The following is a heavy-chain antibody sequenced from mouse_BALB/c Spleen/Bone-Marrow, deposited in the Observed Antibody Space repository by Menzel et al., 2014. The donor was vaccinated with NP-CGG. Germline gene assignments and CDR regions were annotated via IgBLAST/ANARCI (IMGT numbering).Heavy chain of an antibody. Sequence: VQLQQSGAELVKPRASVKLSCKASGYTFTSYYMYWVKQRPGQGLEWFGEINPSNGGTNFNEKFKNKATLTVDKSSSTAYMQLSSLTSEDSAVYYCSRGRRDALDYWGQGTSVTVSS. CDR3: SRGRRDALDY. CDR1: GYTFTSYY. V-gene: IGHV1S81*02. CDR2: INPSNGGT. J-gene: IGHJ4*01.